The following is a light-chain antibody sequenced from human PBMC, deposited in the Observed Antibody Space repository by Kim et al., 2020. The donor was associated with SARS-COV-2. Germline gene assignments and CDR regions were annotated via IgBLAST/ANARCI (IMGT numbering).Light chain of an antibody. CDR1: SSNIGNNY. CDR3: GTWDSSLSAGV. CDR2: DNN. V-gene: IGLV1-51*01. J-gene: IGLJ7*01. Sequence: QSVLTQPPSVSAAPGQKVTISCSGSSSNIGNNYVSWYQQLPGTAPKLLIYDNNKRPSGIPDRFSGSKSGTSATLGITGLQTGDEADYYCGTWDSSLSAGVFGGGTHLTFL.